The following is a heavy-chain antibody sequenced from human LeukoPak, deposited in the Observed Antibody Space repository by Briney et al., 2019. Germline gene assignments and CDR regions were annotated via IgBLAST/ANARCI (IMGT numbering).Heavy chain of an antibody. Sequence: ESLRLSWAAAGFTFSSNWMHCVRQGPRKGMGWVSRINPDGNRTDYTDSVKGRFTISRDNAKNTLSLEMNSLGDEDTAVYYCSRDFNGRNDFWGQGTLVTVSS. CDR3: SRDFNGRNDF. D-gene: IGHD1-14*01. CDR1: GFTFSSNW. V-gene: IGHV3-74*01. CDR2: INPDGNRT. J-gene: IGHJ4*02.